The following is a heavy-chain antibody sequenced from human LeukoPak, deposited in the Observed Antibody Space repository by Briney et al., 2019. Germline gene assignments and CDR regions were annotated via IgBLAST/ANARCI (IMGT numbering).Heavy chain of an antibody. D-gene: IGHD3-9*01. CDR2: VRNKANGGTT. CDR3: ARGTFYDIFTGYTFAY. J-gene: IGHJ4*02. Sequence: PGRSLTLSCTTSGFTFGDYAMSWVRQAPGKGLEWVAFVRNKANGGTTDYAASVKGRFTISRDDSKSIAYLQMNSLKTEDTAMYYCARGTFYDIFTGYTFAYWGQATRVTVSS. CDR1: GFTFGDYA. V-gene: IGHV3-49*04.